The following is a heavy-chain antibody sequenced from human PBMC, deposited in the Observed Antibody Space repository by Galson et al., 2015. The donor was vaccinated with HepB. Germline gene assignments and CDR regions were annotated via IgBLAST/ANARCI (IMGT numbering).Heavy chain of an antibody. J-gene: IGHJ4*02. D-gene: IGHD6-13*01. CDR2: CNGDGSST. V-gene: IGHV3-74*01. CDR1: GFSVNTYY. CDR3: ARGWYHFDN. Sequence: SLRLSCAASGFSVNTYYMSWVRQAPGKGLVWVSRCNGDGSSTNYADSVRGRFTISRDNAKKMLYLQMNSLRAEDTAVYFCARGWYHFDNWGQGTLVSVSA.